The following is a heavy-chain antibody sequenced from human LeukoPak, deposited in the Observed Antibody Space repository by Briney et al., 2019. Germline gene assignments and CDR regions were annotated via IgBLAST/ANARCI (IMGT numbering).Heavy chain of an antibody. CDR1: GGSLSGYY. Sequence: SETLSLTCAVYGGSLSGYYWSWIRQPPGKGLEWIGEINHSGSTNYNPSLKSRVTISVDTSKNQFSLKLSSVTAADTAVYYCASTAVAGNWVDYWGQGTLVTVSS. J-gene: IGHJ4*02. CDR2: INHSGST. V-gene: IGHV4-34*01. CDR3: ASTAVAGNWVDY. D-gene: IGHD6-19*01.